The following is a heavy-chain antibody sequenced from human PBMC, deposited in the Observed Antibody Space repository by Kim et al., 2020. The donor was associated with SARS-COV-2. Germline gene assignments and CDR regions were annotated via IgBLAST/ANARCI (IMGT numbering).Heavy chain of an antibody. Sequence: GGSLRLSCAASGFTFSSYGMHWVRQAPGKGLEWVAVISYDGSNKYYADSVKGRFTISRDNSKNTLYLQMNSLRAEDTAVYYCARGGKLRLKYYFDYWGQG. V-gene: IGHV3-33*05. D-gene: IGHD4-17*01. CDR2: ISYDGSNK. CDR3: ARGGKLRLKYYFDY. CDR1: GFTFSSYG. J-gene: IGHJ4*02.